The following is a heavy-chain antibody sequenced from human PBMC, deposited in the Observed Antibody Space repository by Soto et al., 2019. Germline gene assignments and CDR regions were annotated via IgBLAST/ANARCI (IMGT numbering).Heavy chain of an antibody. Sequence: SETLSLTCTVSGGSISSSSYYWGWIRQPPGKGLEWIGSIYYSGSTYYNPSLKSRVTISVDTSKNQFSLKLSSVTAADTAVYYCAPTYSSNDYYFDYWGQGTLVTVSS. D-gene: IGHD6-13*01. V-gene: IGHV4-39*01. CDR2: IYYSGST. J-gene: IGHJ4*02. CDR3: APTYSSNDYYFDY. CDR1: GGSISSSSYY.